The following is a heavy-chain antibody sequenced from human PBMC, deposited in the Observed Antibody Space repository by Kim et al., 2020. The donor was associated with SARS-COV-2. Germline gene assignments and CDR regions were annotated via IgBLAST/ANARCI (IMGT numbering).Heavy chain of an antibody. V-gene: IGHV4-30-4*01. J-gene: IGHJ3*02. Sequence: SETLSLTCTVSGDSISNDNYYWSWLRQHPERGLEWIGYIRHDGGAYYNSSIQSRVTISVEKSKKQFSLKMDAVSAADTAVYYCAREIINAEVTDAFDIWGQGTMITVSS. CDR2: IRHDGGA. D-gene: IGHD3-10*01. CDR1: GDSISNDNYY. CDR3: AREIINAEVTDAFDI.